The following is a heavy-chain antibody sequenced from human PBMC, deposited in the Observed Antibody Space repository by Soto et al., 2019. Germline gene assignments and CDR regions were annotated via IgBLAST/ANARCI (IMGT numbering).Heavy chain of an antibody. V-gene: IGHV3-30-3*01. CDR3: ARAVMIVVVITLDY. CDR1: GFTFSSYA. CDR2: ISYDGSNK. Sequence: QVQLVESGGGVVQPGRSLSLSCAASGFTFSSYALHWVRQAPGKGLEWVAVISYDGSNKYYADSVKGRFTISRDNSKNTRYLQMNSLRAEDTAVYYCARAVMIVVVITLDYWGKGTLVTVAS. J-gene: IGHJ4*02. D-gene: IGHD3-22*01.